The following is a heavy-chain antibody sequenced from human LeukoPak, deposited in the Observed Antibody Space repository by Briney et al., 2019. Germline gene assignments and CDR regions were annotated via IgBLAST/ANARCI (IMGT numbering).Heavy chain of an antibody. CDR2: ISSSSSYI. Sequence: GGSLRLSCAASGFTFSSYSMNWVRQAPGKGLEWVSSISSSSSYIYYADSVKGRFTISRGNAKNSLYLQMNSLRAEDTAVYYCARPRGVDDAFDIWGQGTMVTVSS. CDR1: GFTFSSYS. V-gene: IGHV3-21*01. D-gene: IGHD1-26*01. CDR3: ARPRGVDDAFDI. J-gene: IGHJ3*02.